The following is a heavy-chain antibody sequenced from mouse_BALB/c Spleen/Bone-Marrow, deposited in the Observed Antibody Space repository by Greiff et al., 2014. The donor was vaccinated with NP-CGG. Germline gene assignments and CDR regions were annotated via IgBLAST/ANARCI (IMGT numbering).Heavy chain of an antibody. D-gene: IGHD2-14*01. CDR1: GYTFTSYF. CDR3: AYYRYDEYFDV. J-gene: IGHJ1*01. V-gene: IGHV1S56*01. CDR2: IYPGDGST. Sequence: VKLMESGPELVKPGASVKMSCKASGYTFTSYFIHWVKQMPGQGLEWIGWIYPGDGSTKYNEKFKVKTTLTADKSSSTAYMFLSSLTSEDSAIYFCAYYRYDEYFDVWGAGTTVTVSS.